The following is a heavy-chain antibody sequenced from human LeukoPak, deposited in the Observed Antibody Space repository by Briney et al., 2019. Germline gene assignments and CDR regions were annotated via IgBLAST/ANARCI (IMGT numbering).Heavy chain of an antibody. CDR1: GYTFTSYY. CDR3: ARGTDAYYYDSSDIDY. J-gene: IGHJ4*02. Sequence: ASVKVSCKASGYTFTSYYMHWVQQAPGQGLEWMGIINPSGGSTNYAQKFQGRVTMTRDTSTSTVYMELSSLRSEDTAVYYCARGTDAYYYDSSDIDYWGQGTLVTVSS. CDR2: INPSGGST. D-gene: IGHD3-22*01. V-gene: IGHV1-46*01.